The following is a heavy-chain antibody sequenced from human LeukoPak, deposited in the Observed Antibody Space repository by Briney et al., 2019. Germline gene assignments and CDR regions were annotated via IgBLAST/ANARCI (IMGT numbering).Heavy chain of an antibody. CDR1: GFTFSSYS. CDR3: ARRRDLYSGSYYPFDY. CDR2: ISSSSSTI. Sequence: GGSLRLSCAASGFTFSSYSMNWVHQAPGKGLEWVSYISSSSSTIYYADSVKGRFTISRDNAKNSLYLQMNSLRAEDTAVYYCARRRDLYSGSYYPFDYWGQGTLVTVSS. D-gene: IGHD1-26*01. J-gene: IGHJ4*02. V-gene: IGHV3-48*01.